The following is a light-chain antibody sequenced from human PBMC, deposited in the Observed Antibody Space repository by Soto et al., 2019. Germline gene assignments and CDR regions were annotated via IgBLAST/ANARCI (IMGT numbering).Light chain of an antibody. Sequence: DIQITQSPSTLSASVGDRVTITCRARQSISSWLDWYQQKPGKAPKRLIYAASTLESGVPSTFSGSGSGTEFTLTISSLQAEDFASYYCQQPDRYPFTFGGGTKVDIK. J-gene: IGKJ4*01. CDR2: AAS. CDR1: QSISSW. CDR3: QQPDRYPFT. V-gene: IGKV1-5*01.